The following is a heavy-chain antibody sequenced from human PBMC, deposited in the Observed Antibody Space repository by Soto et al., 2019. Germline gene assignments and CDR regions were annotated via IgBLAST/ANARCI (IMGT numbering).Heavy chain of an antibody. V-gene: IGHV3-23*01. CDR1: GFTFSSYA. CDR2: ISGSGGST. Sequence: EVQLLESGGGLVQPGGSLRLSCAASGFTFSSYAMSWVRQAPGKGLEWVSAISGSGGSTYYADSVKGRFTISRDNSKNPLYLQMNSLRAEDTAVYYCAKTTGGYSGYDGFDYWGQGTLVTVSS. J-gene: IGHJ4*02. D-gene: IGHD5-12*01. CDR3: AKTTGGYSGYDGFDY.